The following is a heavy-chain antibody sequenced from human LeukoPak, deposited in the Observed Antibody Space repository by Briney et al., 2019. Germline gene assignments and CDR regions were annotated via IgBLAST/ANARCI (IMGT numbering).Heavy chain of an antibody. Sequence: KPSETLSLTCTVSGGSISSYYWSWIRQPAGEGLEWIGRIYTSGSTNYNPSLKSRVTMSVDTSKNQFSLKLSSVTAADTAVYYCARDYSSSWYYYYYMDVWGKGTTVTVSS. D-gene: IGHD6-13*01. CDR1: GGSISSYY. CDR2: IYTSGST. V-gene: IGHV4-4*07. J-gene: IGHJ6*03. CDR3: ARDYSSSWYYYYYMDV.